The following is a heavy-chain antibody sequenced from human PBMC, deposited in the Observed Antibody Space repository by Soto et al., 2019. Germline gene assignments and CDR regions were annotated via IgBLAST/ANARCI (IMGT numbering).Heavy chain of an antibody. J-gene: IGHJ5*02. CDR2: ISYDGSNK. V-gene: IGHV3-30-3*01. CDR3: ARDLGQQLVRYWFDP. D-gene: IGHD6-13*01. Sequence: QVQLVESGGGVVQPGRSRRLSCAASGFTFSSYAMHWVRQAPGKGLEWVAVISYDGSNKYYADSVKGRFTISRDNSKNTLYLQMNSLRAEDTAVYYCARDLGQQLVRYWFDPWGQGTLVTVSS. CDR1: GFTFSSYA.